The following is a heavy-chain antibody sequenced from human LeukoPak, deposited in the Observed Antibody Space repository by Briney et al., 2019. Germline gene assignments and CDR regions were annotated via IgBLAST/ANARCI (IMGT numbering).Heavy chain of an antibody. D-gene: IGHD2-8*01. CDR2: ISSNSKYT. J-gene: IGHJ4*02. V-gene: IGHV3-11*05. CDR1: GFMFSDYF. CDR3: ARDNGNKYYFDY. Sequence: PGGSLRLSCAASGFMFSDYFMSWIHQAPGKELEWISYISSNSKYTKYADSVKGRFTISRDNAKKSLYLQMNSLRAEDTAVYYCARDNGNKYYFDYWGQGTLVTVSS.